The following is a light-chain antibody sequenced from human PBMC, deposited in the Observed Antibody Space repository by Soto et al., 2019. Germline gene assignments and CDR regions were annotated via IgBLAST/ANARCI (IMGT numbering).Light chain of an antibody. CDR2: KTS. V-gene: IGKV1-5*03. CDR3: QQYNSNPLT. Sequence: DIQMTQSPSTLSASVGDRVTITCRASQSFSSWLAWYQQKPGKAPKLLIYKTSTLESGVPSRFSGSGSGTEFTLTISSLQPDDFATYYCQQYNSNPLTFGGGTKVEIK. CDR1: QSFSSW. J-gene: IGKJ4*01.